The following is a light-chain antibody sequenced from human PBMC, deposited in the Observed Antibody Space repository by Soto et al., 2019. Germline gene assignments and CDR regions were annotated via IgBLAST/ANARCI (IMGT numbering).Light chain of an antibody. Sequence: EIVMTQSPATLSVSPGERATLSCRASQSVSSGLAWYQQKPGQVPKLLIYGASTRATGIPARFSGSGSGTEFTLTISSLQSEDFAVYYCQQYNNWPITFGQGTRLEIK. CDR2: GAS. CDR3: QQYNNWPIT. J-gene: IGKJ5*01. CDR1: QSVSSG. V-gene: IGKV3-15*01.